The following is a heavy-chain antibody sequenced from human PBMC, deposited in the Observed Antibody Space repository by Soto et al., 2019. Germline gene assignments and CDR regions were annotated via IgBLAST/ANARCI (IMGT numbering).Heavy chain of an antibody. CDR2: INDSGST. CDR1: GGSFSGYY. CDR3: ARGLILWYGELSRRGDHYSYMDV. V-gene: IGHV4-34*01. Sequence: QVQLQQWGTGLLKPSETLSLTCAVYGGSFSGYYWSWIRQPPGKGLEWIGEINDSGSTNYTPSLKSRVTISVDTSKNQFSMKLSSVTAADKAVYYCARGLILWYGELSRRGDHYSYMDVWGKGTTVTVSS. D-gene: IGHD3-10*01. J-gene: IGHJ6*03.